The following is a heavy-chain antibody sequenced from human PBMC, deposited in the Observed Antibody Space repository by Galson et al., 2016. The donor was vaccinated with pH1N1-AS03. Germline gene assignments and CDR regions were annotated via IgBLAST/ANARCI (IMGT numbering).Heavy chain of an antibody. CDR1: GAGGSFSYYY. J-gene: IGHJ4*02. CDR2: IYYSGGT. CDR3: ARTSLTRDPYSSSWYFDY. V-gene: IGHV4-59*13. D-gene: IGHD6-13*01. Sequence: SLTCTVSGAGGSFSYYYWSWIRQPPGKGLEWIGYIYYSGGTNYNPSLKSRVTISIDTSKNQFSLKLGSVTAADAALYYCARTSLTRDPYSSSWYFDYWGQGTLVTVSS.